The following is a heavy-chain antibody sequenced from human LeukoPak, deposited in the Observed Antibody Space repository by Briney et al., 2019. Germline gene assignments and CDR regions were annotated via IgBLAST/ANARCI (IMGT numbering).Heavy chain of an antibody. J-gene: IGHJ5*02. CDR3: ARVDSSSWYNWFDP. CDR2: IYYSGST. Sequence: SETLSLTCTVSGGSISSNYWTWSRQPPGKGLEWIGYIYYSGSTNYIPSLKSRVTISVDTSKNQFSLKLSSVTAADAAMYYCARVDSSSWYNWFDPWGQGTLVTVSS. V-gene: IGHV4-59*01. CDR1: GGSISSNY. D-gene: IGHD6-13*01.